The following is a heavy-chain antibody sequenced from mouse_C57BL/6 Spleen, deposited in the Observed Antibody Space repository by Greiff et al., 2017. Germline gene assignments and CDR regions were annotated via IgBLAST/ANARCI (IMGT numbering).Heavy chain of an antibody. J-gene: IGHJ2*01. D-gene: IGHD1-1*01. V-gene: IGHV1-55*01. CDR2: IYPGSGST. CDR3: ARAPPNYCGSSYSDY. CDR1: GYTFTSYW. Sequence: QVQLQPGAELVKPGASVKMSCKASGYTFTSYWITWVKQRPGQGLVWIGDIYPGSGSTNYNEKFKSKATLPVDTSSSTAYMQLSSLTSGDSTVYYCARAPPNYCGSSYSDYWGQGTTLTVSS.